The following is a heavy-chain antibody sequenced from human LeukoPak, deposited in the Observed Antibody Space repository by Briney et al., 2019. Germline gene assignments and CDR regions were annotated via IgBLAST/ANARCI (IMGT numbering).Heavy chain of an antibody. D-gene: IGHD3-10*01. CDR1: GFTVGSNY. CDR2: TYSNGRT. V-gene: IGHV3-53*01. Sequence: QSGGSLRLSCAASGFTVGSNYMSWVRQAPGKGLEWVSVTYSNGRTYYADSVKGRFTISRDISKNTLYLQMNSLRAEDTAVYYCARVLSGRGSLYDYYYYMDVWGKGTTVTISS. J-gene: IGHJ6*03. CDR3: ARVLSGRGSLYDYYYYMDV.